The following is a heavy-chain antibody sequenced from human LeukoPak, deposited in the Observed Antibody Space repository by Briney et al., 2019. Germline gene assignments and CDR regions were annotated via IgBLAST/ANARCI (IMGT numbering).Heavy chain of an antibody. J-gene: IGHJ6*03. CDR1: GGSISSYY. Sequence: SETLSLTCTVSGGSISSYYWSWIRQPPGKGLEWIGYIYYSGSTNYNPSLKSRVTISVDTSKNQFSLKLSSVTAADTAVYYCARGYQSSSWDLYYYYYYMDVWGKGTTVTISS. D-gene: IGHD6-13*01. V-gene: IGHV4-59*01. CDR3: ARGYQSSSWDLYYYYYYMDV. CDR2: IYYSGST.